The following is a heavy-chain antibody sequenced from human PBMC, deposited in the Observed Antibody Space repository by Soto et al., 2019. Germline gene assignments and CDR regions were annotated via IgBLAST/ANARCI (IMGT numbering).Heavy chain of an antibody. CDR2: IYPADSDT. CDR3: ARGGYCSGGSCYPYYFHGMDV. D-gene: IGHD2-15*01. V-gene: IGHV5-51*01. J-gene: IGHJ6*02. Sequence: GESLKISCKGSGYSFTSYWIAWVRQMPGKGLEWMGIIYPADSDTRYSPSFQGQVTISVDKSISTAYLQWSSLKASDTAMYYCARGGYCSGGSCYPYYFHGMDVWGQGTTVTVS. CDR1: GYSFTSYW.